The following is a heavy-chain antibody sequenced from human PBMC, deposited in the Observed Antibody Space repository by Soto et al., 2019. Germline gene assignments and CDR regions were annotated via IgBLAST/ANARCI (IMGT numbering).Heavy chain of an antibody. CDR3: VKDEWKY. D-gene: IGHD5-12*01. CDR2: SSGSGGNT. V-gene: IGHV3-23*01. J-gene: IGHJ4*02. Sequence: GSLRLSCAASGFSFSTYAMSWVRQAPGKGLEWVSASSGSGGNTYYAESVKGRFTISRDNSKNTLYLQMDSLRVEDTAVYYCVKDEWKYWGQGTQVTVSS. CDR1: GFSFSTYA.